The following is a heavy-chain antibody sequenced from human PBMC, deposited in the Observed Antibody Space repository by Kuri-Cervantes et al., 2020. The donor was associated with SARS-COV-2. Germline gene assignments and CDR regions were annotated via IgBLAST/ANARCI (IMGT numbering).Heavy chain of an antibody. J-gene: IGHJ1*01. CDR2: INHSGST. CDR3: ARHRPTSGYFQH. D-gene: IGHD2-2*01. Sequence: GSLRLSCAVYGGSFSGYYWSWIRQPPGKGLEWIGEINHSGSTNYNPSLKSRVTISVDTSKNQFSLKLSSVTAADTAVYYCARHRPTSGYFQHWGQGTLVTVSS. V-gene: IGHV4-34*01. CDR1: GGSFSGYY.